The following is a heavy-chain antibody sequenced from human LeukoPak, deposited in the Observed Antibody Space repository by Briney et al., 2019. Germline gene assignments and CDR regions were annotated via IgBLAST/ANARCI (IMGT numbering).Heavy chain of an antibody. Sequence: PSDTLSHPCSVSGVPINCYYWIWIRQPPGKGLEWIGYIYYSGSTNYSPSLKSRVSISIDTSKNQFSLNLRSVTAADTAVFYCALIDYYNYALVYWGQGTLVTVSS. J-gene: IGHJ4*02. D-gene: IGHD3-10*01. CDR2: IYYSGST. CDR1: GVPINCYY. CDR3: ALIDYYNYALVY. V-gene: IGHV4-59*07.